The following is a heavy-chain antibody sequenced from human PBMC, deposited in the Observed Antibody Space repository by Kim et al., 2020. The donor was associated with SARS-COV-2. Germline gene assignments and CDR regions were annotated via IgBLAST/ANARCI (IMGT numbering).Heavy chain of an antibody. D-gene: IGHD2-21*01. Sequence: PSLKSRVTISVDTSKNQFSLKLSSVTAADTAVYYCARVVGGGIVVSSFDPWGQGTLVTVSS. V-gene: IGHV4-31*02. CDR3: ARVVGGGIVVSSFDP. J-gene: IGHJ5*02.